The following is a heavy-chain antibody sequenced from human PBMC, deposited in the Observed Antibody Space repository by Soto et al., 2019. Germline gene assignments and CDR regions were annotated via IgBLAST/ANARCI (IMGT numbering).Heavy chain of an antibody. CDR2: INNDGSYT. CDR3: ARNYAGLGY. CDR1: GFTFSTYG. V-gene: IGHV3-74*03. J-gene: IGHJ4*02. D-gene: IGHD1-7*01. Sequence: GGSLRLSCAASGFTFSTYGMLWVRQAPGKGLVWVSYINNDGSYTTYADSVKGRFTISRDNAENILYLQMNSLRAEDTAVYYCARNYAGLGYWGQGTLVTVSS.